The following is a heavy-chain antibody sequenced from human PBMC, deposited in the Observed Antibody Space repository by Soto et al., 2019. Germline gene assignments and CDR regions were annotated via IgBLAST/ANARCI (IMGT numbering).Heavy chain of an antibody. CDR1: GYSFAGYW. CDR2: IDPSDSQT. D-gene: IGHD3-22*01. J-gene: IGHJ4*02. CDR3: ARQIYDSDTGPNFKYYFDX. V-gene: IGHV5-10-1*01. Sequence: GESLKISCKGSGYSFAGYWITWVRQKPGKGLELMGRIDPSDSQTYYSPSFRGHVTISATKSITTVFLQWSSLRDSDTAMYYCARQIYDSDTGPNFKYYFDXWGQGTPLTVSX.